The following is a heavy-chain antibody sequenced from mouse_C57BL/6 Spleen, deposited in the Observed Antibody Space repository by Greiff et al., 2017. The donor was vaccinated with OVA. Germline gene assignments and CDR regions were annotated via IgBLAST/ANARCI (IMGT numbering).Heavy chain of an antibody. D-gene: IGHD2-5*01. V-gene: IGHV3-1*01. J-gene: IGHJ3*01. CDR2: ISYSGST. CDR3: ARGSYSNSFAY. Sequence: DVQLQESGPGMVKPSQSLSLTCTVTGYSITSGYDWHWIRHFPGNKLEWMGYISYSGSTNYNPSLKSRISITHDTSKNHFFLKLNSVTTEDTATYYCARGSYSNSFAYWGQGTLVTVSA. CDR1: GYSITSGYD.